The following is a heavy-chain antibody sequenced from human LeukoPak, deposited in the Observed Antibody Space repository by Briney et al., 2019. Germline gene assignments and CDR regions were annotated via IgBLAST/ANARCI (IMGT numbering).Heavy chain of an antibody. CDR1: GGSISSYY. D-gene: IGHD3-10*01. CDR3: AREATGSGSRRFDY. CDR2: IYTSGST. Sequence: KPSETLSLTCTVSGGSISSYYWSWIRQPAGKGLEWIGRIYTSGSTNYSPSLKSRVTMSVDTSKNQFSLKLSSVTAADTAVYYCAREATGSGSRRFDYWGQGTLVTVSS. V-gene: IGHV4-4*07. J-gene: IGHJ4*02.